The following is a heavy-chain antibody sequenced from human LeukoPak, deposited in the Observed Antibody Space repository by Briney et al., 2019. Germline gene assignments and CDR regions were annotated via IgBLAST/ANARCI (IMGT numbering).Heavy chain of an antibody. J-gene: IGHJ5*02. CDR1: GFTFDDYA. CDR2: ISWNSGSI. D-gene: IGHD2-2*01. Sequence: GGSLRLSCAASGFTFDDYAMHWVRQAPGKGLEWVSGISWNSGSIGYADSVKGRFTISRDNSKNTLYLQMNSLRAEDTAVYYCARDSGPYCSSTSCYTGWFDPWGQGTLVTVSS. V-gene: IGHV3-9*01. CDR3: ARDSGPYCSSTSCYTGWFDP.